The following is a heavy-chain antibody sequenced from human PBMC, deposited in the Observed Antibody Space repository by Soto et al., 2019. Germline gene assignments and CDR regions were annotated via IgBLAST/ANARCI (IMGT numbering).Heavy chain of an antibody. D-gene: IGHD5-12*01. CDR3: AREGSYSAYNFAHGIQLWSFDF. CDR1: GGAINTFY. CDR2: IFSSGST. Sequence: AETLSLTCTVSGGAINTFYWGWVRQPAGKGLEWIGRIFSSGSTSFNPSLESRGAMSVDTSKNHFSLNLSSVTAADMAVYYCAREGSYSAYNFAHGIQLWSFDFWGQGALVTVSS. J-gene: IGHJ4*02. V-gene: IGHV4-4*07.